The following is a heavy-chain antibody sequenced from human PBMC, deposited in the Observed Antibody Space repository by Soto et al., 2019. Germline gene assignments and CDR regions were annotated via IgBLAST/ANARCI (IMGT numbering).Heavy chain of an antibody. J-gene: IGHJ4*02. Sequence: EVQLVESGGGLVQPGGSLRLSCEASGFSFSSYSMNWVRQVPGKGLEWVSYISSSSSSTYYADSVKGRFTISRDNAKNSLSLQMNSLRAEDTAVYYCASEEYNTNWAQGTLVTVSS. CDR1: GFSFSSYS. D-gene: IGHD1-1*01. CDR3: ASEEYNTN. CDR2: ISSSSSST. V-gene: IGHV3-48*01.